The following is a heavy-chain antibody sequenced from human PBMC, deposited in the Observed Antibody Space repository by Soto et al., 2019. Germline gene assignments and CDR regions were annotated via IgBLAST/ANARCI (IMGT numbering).Heavy chain of an antibody. V-gene: IGHV4-38-2*02. J-gene: IGHJ4*02. D-gene: IGHD6-13*01. Sequence: SETLSLTCTVSASSITDASYWGWIRQPPGKGLEWIGSSHHGGGTYYNPSLKSRVTISVDTSKSQLSLKLTSVAAADAAVYYCARVLSLGSTWYFDYWGQGTQVTVSS. CDR3: ARVLSLGSTWYFDY. CDR2: SHHGGGT. CDR1: ASSITDASY.